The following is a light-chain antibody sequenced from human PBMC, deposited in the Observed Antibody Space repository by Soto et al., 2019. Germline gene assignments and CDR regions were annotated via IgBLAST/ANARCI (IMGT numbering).Light chain of an antibody. Sequence: QSALTQPPSASGSPGQSVTISCTGTSSDIGYYNFVSWYQQNPGKAPRLLIYEVNKRPTGVPDRFSGSKSGNTASLTVSGRQAADEADYYCTSYAGSDVHYVFGTGTKVTVL. V-gene: IGLV2-8*01. CDR1: SSDIGYYNF. CDR3: TSYAGSDVHYV. CDR2: EVN. J-gene: IGLJ1*01.